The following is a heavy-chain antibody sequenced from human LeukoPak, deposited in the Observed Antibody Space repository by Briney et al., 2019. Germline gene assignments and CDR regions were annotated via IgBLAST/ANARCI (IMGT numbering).Heavy chain of an antibody. CDR1: GFSLSTSGMC. Sequence: SGPTLVNPTQTLTLTCTFSGFSLSTSGMCVSWIRQPPGKALEWLALIYWDDDKRYSPSLKSRLTITKDTSKNQVVLTMTNMDPVDTATYYCAHRPIAVAGTMNAFDIWGQGTMVTVSS. CDR3: AHRPIAVAGTMNAFDI. J-gene: IGHJ3*02. V-gene: IGHV2-5*08. CDR2: IYWDDDK. D-gene: IGHD6-19*01.